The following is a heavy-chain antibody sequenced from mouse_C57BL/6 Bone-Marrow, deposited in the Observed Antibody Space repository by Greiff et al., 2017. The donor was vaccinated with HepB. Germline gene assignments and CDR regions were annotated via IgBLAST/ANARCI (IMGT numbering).Heavy chain of an antibody. Sequence: EVQLVESGGGLVKPGGSLKLSCAASGFTFSSYTMSWVRQTPEKRLEWVATISGGGGNTYYPDSVKGRFTISRDNAKNTLYLQMSSLRSEDSALYYCARQRYDYPPWYVDVWGTGTTVTVSS. CDR3: ARQRYDYPPWYVDV. CDR2: ISGGGGNT. D-gene: IGHD2-4*01. V-gene: IGHV5-9*01. J-gene: IGHJ1*03. CDR1: GFTFSSYT.